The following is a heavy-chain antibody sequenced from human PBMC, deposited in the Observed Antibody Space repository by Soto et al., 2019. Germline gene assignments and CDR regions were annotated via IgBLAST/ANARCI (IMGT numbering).Heavy chain of an antibody. Sequence: QVQLVESGGGVVQPGRSLRLSCAASGFTFSSYGMHWVRQAPGKGLEWLAVISYDGSNKYYEDSVKGRFTISRDNSKNTLYLQVNSLRAEDTAMYYCAKDYGSGWTMGDFWGQGTLVTVSS. V-gene: IGHV3-30*18. CDR1: GFTFSSYG. CDR2: ISYDGSNK. D-gene: IGHD6-19*01. J-gene: IGHJ4*02. CDR3: AKDYGSGWTMGDF.